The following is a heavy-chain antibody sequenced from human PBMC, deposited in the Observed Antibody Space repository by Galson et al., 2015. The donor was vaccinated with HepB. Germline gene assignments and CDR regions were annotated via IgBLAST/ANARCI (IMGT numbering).Heavy chain of an antibody. CDR3: VKEGSWFGGDWFDP. CDR1: GFIFRHHA. Sequence: SLRLSCAGSGFIFRHHAMAWIRQAPGKGLEWVSGINGRGSTRSYSDAVKGRFSISRDNSKDTGFLQMDNLRAEATAVYYCVKEGSWFGGDWFDPWGQGALVTVS. J-gene: IGHJ5*02. D-gene: IGHD3-16*01. CDR2: INGRGSTR. V-gene: IGHV3-23*01.